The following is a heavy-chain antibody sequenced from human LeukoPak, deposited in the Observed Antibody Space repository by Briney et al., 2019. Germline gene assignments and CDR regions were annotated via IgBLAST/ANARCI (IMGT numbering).Heavy chain of an antibody. CDR3: ARSGSGMGFTFGGVINY. D-gene: IGHD3-16*01. V-gene: IGHV4-34*01. J-gene: IGHJ4*02. Sequence: SETLSLTCAVNGGAFSGYYWSWIRQPPGKGLEWIGEINHSGSTNYNPSLKSRVTISVDTSKNQFSLKLSSVTAADTAVYYCARSGSGMGFTFGGVINYWGQGTLVTVSS. CDR1: GGAFSGYY. CDR2: INHSGST.